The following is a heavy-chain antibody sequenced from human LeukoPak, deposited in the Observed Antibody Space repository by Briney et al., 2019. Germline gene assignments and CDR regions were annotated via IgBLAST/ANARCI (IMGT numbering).Heavy chain of an antibody. V-gene: IGHV3-48*02. Sequence: PGGSLRLSCAASGFTFSNNVMSWVRQAPGKGLEWVSYINHNGEMILYPDFVKGRFTISRDNAKNSLYLQMNSLRDEDTAVYYCARDNDWAFHYWGQGTLVTVSS. CDR2: INHNGEMI. D-gene: IGHD3-9*01. J-gene: IGHJ4*02. CDR1: GFTFSNNV. CDR3: ARDNDWAFHY.